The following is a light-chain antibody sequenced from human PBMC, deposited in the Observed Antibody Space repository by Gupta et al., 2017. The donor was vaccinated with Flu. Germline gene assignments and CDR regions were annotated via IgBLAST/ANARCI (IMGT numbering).Light chain of an antibody. Sequence: TISCTGTSSDISGYNYVSWYQQHPGKTPKVIIYDVTKRPSGVPGRFSGSTSGNTASLTITGLQAEDEANYFCCSYAGSYTNTGEVFGTGTKVTVL. CDR1: SSDISGYNY. J-gene: IGLJ1*01. CDR2: DVT. CDR3: CSYAGSYTNTGEV. V-gene: IGLV2-11*01.